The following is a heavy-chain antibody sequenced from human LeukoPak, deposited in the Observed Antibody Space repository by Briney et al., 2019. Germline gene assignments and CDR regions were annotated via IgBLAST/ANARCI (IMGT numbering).Heavy chain of an antibody. D-gene: IGHD3-10*02. V-gene: IGHV3-74*01. CDR2: ISGDVEST. CDR1: GFTFSNYW. CDR3: ARESVSVELFNYAMDV. Sequence: GGSLRLSCAASGFTFSNYWMHWVRQAPGKGLEWVSRISGDVESTRYADSVKGRFTISRDNVKNMLYLQMNTLKTEDTAVYYCARESVSVELFNYAMDVWGQGTTVTVSS. J-gene: IGHJ6*02.